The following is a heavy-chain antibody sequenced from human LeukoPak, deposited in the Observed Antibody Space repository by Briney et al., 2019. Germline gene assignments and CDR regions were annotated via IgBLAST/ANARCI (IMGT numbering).Heavy chain of an antibody. Sequence: GGSLRLSCAASGFTFSSYSMNWVRQAPGKGLEWVSSISSSSSYTYYADSVKGRFTISRDNDKNSLYLQMNSLRAEDTAVYYCASAWIQIFSVDYWGQGTLVTVSS. CDR3: ASAWIQIFSVDY. CDR2: ISSSSSYT. V-gene: IGHV3-21*01. J-gene: IGHJ4*02. CDR1: GFTFSSYS. D-gene: IGHD5-18*01.